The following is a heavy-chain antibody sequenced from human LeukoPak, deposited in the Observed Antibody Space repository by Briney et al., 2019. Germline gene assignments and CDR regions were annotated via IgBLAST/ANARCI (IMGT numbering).Heavy chain of an antibody. CDR2: IYYSGST. Sequence: SETLSLTCTVSGGSISSYYWSWIRQPPGKGLEGIGYIYYSGSTNYNPSLKSRVTISVDTSKNQLSLKLSSVTAADTAVYYCARALVVPAAPFDYWGQGTLVTVSS. D-gene: IGHD2-2*01. CDR3: ARALVVPAAPFDY. V-gene: IGHV4-59*01. CDR1: GGSISSYY. J-gene: IGHJ4*02.